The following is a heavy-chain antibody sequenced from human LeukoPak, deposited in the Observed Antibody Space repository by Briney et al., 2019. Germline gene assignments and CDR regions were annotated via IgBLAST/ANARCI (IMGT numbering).Heavy chain of an antibody. CDR1: GFTFSSYA. Sequence: GGSLRLSCAASGFTFSSYATSWVRQAPGKGLEWVAVISYDGSNKYYADSVKGRFTISRDNSKNTLYLQMNSLRAEDTAVYYCARSGVGDSSGYSDYWGQGTLVTVSS. J-gene: IGHJ4*02. CDR2: ISYDGSNK. V-gene: IGHV3-30-3*01. CDR3: ARSGVGDSSGYSDY. D-gene: IGHD3-22*01.